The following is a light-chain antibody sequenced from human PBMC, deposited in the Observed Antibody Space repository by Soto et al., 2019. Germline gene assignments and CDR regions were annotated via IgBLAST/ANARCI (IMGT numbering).Light chain of an antibody. Sequence: SYELTQPPSVSVAPGKTARITCGGKHIGSKSVHWYHQKPGQAPVLVIYYDSDRPSGIPERFSGANSGNTATLTISRVEAGDEADYYCQVWDSSSDHVVFGGGTKLTVL. CDR1: HIGSKS. CDR2: YDS. CDR3: QVWDSSSDHVV. V-gene: IGLV3-21*01. J-gene: IGLJ2*01.